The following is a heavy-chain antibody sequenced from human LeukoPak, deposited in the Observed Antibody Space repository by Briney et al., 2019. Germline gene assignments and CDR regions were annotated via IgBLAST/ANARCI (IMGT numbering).Heavy chain of an antibody. CDR2: FKTKYNQV. J-gene: IGHJ4*02. Sequence: GGSLRLSCAASGFTFSSNWMHWVRQAPGKGLEWVSTFKTKYNQVYYAESVRGRFTISTDNSRNTVFLQMNSLRADDTALYYCARSVPDYTRFDYWGQGALVTVSS. CDR3: ARSVPDYTRFDY. CDR1: GFTFSSNW. V-gene: IGHV3-23*05. D-gene: IGHD4-11*01.